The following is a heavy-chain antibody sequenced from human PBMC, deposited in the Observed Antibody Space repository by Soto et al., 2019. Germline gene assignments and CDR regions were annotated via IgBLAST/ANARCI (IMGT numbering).Heavy chain of an antibody. V-gene: IGHV4-59*12. J-gene: IGHJ4*02. D-gene: IGHD3-10*01. Sequence: PSETLSLTCTVSGGSISSYYWSWIRQPPGKGLEWIGYIYYSGSTNYNPSLKSRVTISVDTSKNQFSLKLSSVTAADTAVYYCARDFYYGSGSSYYFDYWGQGTLVTVSS. CDR1: GGSISSYY. CDR2: IYYSGST. CDR3: ARDFYYGSGSSYYFDY.